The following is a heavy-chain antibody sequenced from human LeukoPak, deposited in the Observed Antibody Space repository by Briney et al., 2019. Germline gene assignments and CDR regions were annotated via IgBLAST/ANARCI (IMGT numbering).Heavy chain of an antibody. CDR3: AKFSMAAAGTYYYYYGMDV. CDR1: GFTFSSYA. J-gene: IGHJ6*02. CDR2: ISGSGGST. D-gene: IGHD6-13*01. V-gene: IGHV3-23*01. Sequence: AGGSLRLSCAASGFTFSSYAMSWVRQAPGKGLEWVSAISGSGGSTYYADSVKGRFTISRDNSKNTLYLQMNSLRAEDTAVYYCAKFSMAAAGTYYYYYGMDVWGQGTTVTVPS.